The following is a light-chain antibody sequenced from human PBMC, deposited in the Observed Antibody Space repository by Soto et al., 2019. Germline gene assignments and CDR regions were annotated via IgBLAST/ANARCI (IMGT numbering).Light chain of an antibody. V-gene: IGKV3-20*01. J-gene: IGKJ2*01. Sequence: EIVLTQSPGTLSSSPGERATLSCRASQSVSSSYLAWYQQKPGQAPRLLIYQASSRATDIPDRFSGSGSGTDFTLTITRLEPEDFAVYYCQQYGSSPYTFGQGTKLDIK. CDR3: QQYGSSPYT. CDR1: QSVSSSY. CDR2: QAS.